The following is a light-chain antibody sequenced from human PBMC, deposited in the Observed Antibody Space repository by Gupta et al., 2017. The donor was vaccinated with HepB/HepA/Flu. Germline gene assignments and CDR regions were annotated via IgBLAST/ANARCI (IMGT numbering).Light chain of an antibody. CDR2: RND. Sequence: SVLTQPPSASGTPGQRVTISCSGSASNIGRHYVYWYQQQIPGTAPKLLIYRNDQRPSGVPDRFSGSESGTSASLAISGLRSDDEADYYCAACDDNWSTPLFGGGTRLTVL. CDR3: AACDDNWSTPL. V-gene: IGLV1-47*01. CDR1: ASNIGRHY. J-gene: IGLJ3*02.